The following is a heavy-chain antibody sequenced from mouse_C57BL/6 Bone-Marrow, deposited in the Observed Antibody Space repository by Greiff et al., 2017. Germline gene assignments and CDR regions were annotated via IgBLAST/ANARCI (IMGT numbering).Heavy chain of an antibody. CDR1: GFTFNTYA. Sequence: VQLKESGGGLVQPKGSLKLSCAASGFTFNTYAMHWVRQAPGKGLEWVARIRSKSSNYATYYADSVKDRFTFSRDDSQSMLYLQMNNLKSEDTAVYYCVRAQLRLRAFAYWGQGTLVTVSA. V-gene: IGHV10-3*01. CDR2: IRSKSSNYAT. CDR3: VRAQLRLRAFAY. J-gene: IGHJ3*01. D-gene: IGHD3-2*02.